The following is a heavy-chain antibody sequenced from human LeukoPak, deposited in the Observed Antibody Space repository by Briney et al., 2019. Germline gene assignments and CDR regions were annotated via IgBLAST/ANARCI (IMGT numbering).Heavy chain of an antibody. Sequence: SETLSLTCTVSGGSISSSSYYWGWIRQPPGKGLEWIGSIYYSGSTYYNPSLKSRVTISVDTSKNQFSLKLSSVTAADTAVYYCARDIDGPHYMDVWGKGTTVTVSS. CDR1: GGSISSSSYY. D-gene: IGHD1-26*01. CDR3: ARDIDGPHYMDV. V-gene: IGHV4-39*07. J-gene: IGHJ6*03. CDR2: IYYSGST.